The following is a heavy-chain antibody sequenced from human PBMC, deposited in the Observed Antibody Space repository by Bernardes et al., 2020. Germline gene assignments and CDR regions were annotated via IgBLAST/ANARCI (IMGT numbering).Heavy chain of an antibody. CDR2: IYHSGST. Sequence: SETLSLTCAVSGGSISSSNWWSWVRQPPGKGLEWIGEIYHSGSTNYNPSLKSRVTISVDKSKNQFSLKLSSVTAADTAVYYCARDRPSGYGDFLRRFWFDPWGQGTLVTVSS. D-gene: IGHD4-17*01. J-gene: IGHJ5*02. CDR3: ARDRPSGYGDFLRRFWFDP. V-gene: IGHV4-4*02. CDR1: GGSISSSNW.